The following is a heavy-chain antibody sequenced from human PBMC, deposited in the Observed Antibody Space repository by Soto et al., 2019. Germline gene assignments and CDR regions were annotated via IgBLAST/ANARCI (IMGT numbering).Heavy chain of an antibody. V-gene: IGHV3-23*01. CDR2: ISASGGNT. J-gene: IGHJ3*01. CDR3: AKEPTSTVEGAFDV. Sequence: EVQLLESGGGLVQPGGSLRLSCTGSGFIFSTFAMSWVRQAPGKGLEWLSAISASGGNTYYPDSVKGRFTISRDISENTLYLQMSSLGGEDTAVYLCAKEPTSTVEGAFDVWGRGTMVTVSS. CDR1: GFIFSTFA. D-gene: IGHD4-17*01.